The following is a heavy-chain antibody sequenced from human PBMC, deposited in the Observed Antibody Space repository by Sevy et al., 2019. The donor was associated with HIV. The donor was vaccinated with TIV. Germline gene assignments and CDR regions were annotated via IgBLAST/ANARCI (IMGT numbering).Heavy chain of an antibody. CDR2: VKSEVDGGTR. J-gene: IGHJ4*02. V-gene: IGHV3-15*01. CDR3: TTGGGSITVAGTPFDY. CDR1: GFNFNNTW. D-gene: IGHD6-19*01. Sequence: GGSLRLSCATSGFNFNNTWMSRVRQAPGKGLEWVGRVKSEVDGGTRDYAAPVRGRFTMSRDDSRSTLYLQMDTLTSEDTAVYYCTTGGGSITVAGTPFDYWGQGTQVTVSS.